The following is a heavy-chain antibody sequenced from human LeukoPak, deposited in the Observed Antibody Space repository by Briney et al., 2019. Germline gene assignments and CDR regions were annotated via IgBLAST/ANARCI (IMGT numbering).Heavy chain of an antibody. Sequence: PGGSLRLSCAASGFTFSSYGMHWVRQAPGKGLEWVAFIRYDGSNKYYADSVKGRFTISRDNSKNTPYLQMNSLRAEDTAVYYCAKDRIAVAGTFDYWGQGTLVTVSS. D-gene: IGHD6-19*01. CDR2: IRYDGSNK. J-gene: IGHJ4*02. CDR1: GFTFSSYG. V-gene: IGHV3-30*02. CDR3: AKDRIAVAGTFDY.